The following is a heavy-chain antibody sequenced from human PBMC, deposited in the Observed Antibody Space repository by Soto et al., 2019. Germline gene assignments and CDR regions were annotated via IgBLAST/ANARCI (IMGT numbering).Heavy chain of an antibody. D-gene: IGHD4-17*01. CDR1: GYTFTSYY. CDR3: ARLGSTVVTPDWDAFDI. J-gene: IGHJ3*02. CDR2: INPSGGST. Sequence: ASVKVSCKASGYTFTSYYMHWVRQAPGQGLEWMGIINPSGGSTSYAQKFQGRVTMTRDTSTSTVYMELSSLRSEDTAVYYCARLGSTVVTPDWDAFDIWGQGTMVTVSS. V-gene: IGHV1-46*01.